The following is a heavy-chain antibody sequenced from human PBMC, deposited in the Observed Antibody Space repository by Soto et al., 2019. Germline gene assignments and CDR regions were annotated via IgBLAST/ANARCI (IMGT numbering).Heavy chain of an antibody. J-gene: IGHJ3*02. CDR3: ARHRADTDAFDI. CDR1: GYSFTSYW. D-gene: IGHD3-10*01. CDR2: IDPSDSYT. Sequence: PWESLKISCKGSGYSFTSYWISWVRQMPGKGLEWMGRIDPSDSYTNYSPSFQGHVTISADKSISTAYLQWSSLKASDTAMYYCARHRADTDAFDIWGQGTMVTVSS. V-gene: IGHV5-10-1*01.